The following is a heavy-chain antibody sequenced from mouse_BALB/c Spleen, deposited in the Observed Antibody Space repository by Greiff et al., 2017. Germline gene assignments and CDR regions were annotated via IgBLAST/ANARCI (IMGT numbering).Heavy chain of an antibody. J-gene: IGHJ3*01. CDR1: GDSITSGY. D-gene: IGHD2-10*02. CDR3: GYGNYVAWFAY. CDR2: ISYSGST. Sequence: EVKLMESGPSLVKPSQTLSLTCSVTGDSITSGYWNWIRKFPGNKLEYMGYISYSGSTYYNPSLKSRISITRDTSKNQYYLQLNSVTTEDTATYYCGYGNYVAWFAYWGQGTLVTVSA. V-gene: IGHV3-8*02.